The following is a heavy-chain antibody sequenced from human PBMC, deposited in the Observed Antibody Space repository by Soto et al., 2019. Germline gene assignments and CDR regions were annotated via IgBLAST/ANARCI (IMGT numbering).Heavy chain of an antibody. V-gene: IGHV4-4*02. CDR3: ARVDSGVSAYFAS. Sequence: QVQLQESGPGLVKPSGTLSLTCDVSGGSIGSTNWWSWVRQSPGMGLEWIGEIFHSGRTYYNPSLKRRVTMSVHKSNNHFSLTLTSVPAADTAVYYCARVDSGVSAYFASWGQGTLVTVTS. J-gene: IGHJ4*02. D-gene: IGHD3-10*01. CDR2: IFHSGRT. CDR1: GGSIGSTNW.